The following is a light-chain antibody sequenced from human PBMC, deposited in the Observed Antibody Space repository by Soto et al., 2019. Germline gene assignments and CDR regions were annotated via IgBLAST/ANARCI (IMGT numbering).Light chain of an antibody. CDR1: QSLLHSNGYNY. CDR3: MQALQSPRFT. Sequence: DIVMTQSPLSLPVTPGEPASISCRSSQSLLHSNGYNYLDWYLQKPGQSQQLLIYLGSNRASGVPDRFSGRGAGTDFTLKISRVEAEDVGVYYDMQALQSPRFTFGPRTKVDMK. CDR2: LGS. V-gene: IGKV2-28*01. J-gene: IGKJ3*01.